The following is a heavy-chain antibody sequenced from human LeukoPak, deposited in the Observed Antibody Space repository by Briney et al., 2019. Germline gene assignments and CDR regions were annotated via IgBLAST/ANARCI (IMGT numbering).Heavy chain of an antibody. Sequence: GGSLRLSCAASGCTFSSYSMNWVRQAPGKGLEWVSYISSSSSTIYYADSVKGRFTISRDNAKNSLYLQMNSLRAEDTAVYYCASHPRYYYDSSGDYWGQGTLVTVSS. CDR2: ISSSSSTI. CDR1: GCTFSSYS. CDR3: ASHPRYYYDSSGDY. J-gene: IGHJ4*02. D-gene: IGHD3-22*01. V-gene: IGHV3-48*01.